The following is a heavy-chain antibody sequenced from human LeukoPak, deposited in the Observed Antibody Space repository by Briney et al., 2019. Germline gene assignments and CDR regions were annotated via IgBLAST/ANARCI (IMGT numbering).Heavy chain of an antibody. V-gene: IGHV3-11*01. J-gene: IGHJ4*02. Sequence: GGSLRLSCAASTFNFSDYYMSWIRQAPGKGLDWVSYISSSGSTIYYADSVKGRFTISRDNAKTSLYLQMNSLRAEDTAVYYCARDYDAGSGWFEGGYDFLTGYPSGLFPDYWGQGTLVTVSS. CDR3: ARDYDAGSGWFEGGYDFLTGYPSGLFPDY. D-gene: IGHD3-9*01. CDR2: ISSSGSTI. CDR1: TFNFSDYY.